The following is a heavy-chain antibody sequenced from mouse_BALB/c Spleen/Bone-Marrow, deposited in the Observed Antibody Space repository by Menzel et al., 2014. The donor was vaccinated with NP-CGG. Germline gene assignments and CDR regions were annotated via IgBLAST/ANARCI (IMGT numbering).Heavy chain of an antibody. Sequence: QVQLQQSGAELMKPGASVKISCKATGYTFSSYWIEWVKQRPGHGLEWIGEILPGSGSTNYNEKFKGKATFTADTSSNPAYMQLSSLTSEDSAVYYCARHYYGSSHFAYWGQGTLVTVSA. CDR2: ILPGSGST. V-gene: IGHV1-9*01. CDR1: GYTFSSYW. D-gene: IGHD1-1*01. J-gene: IGHJ3*01. CDR3: ARHYYGSSHFAY.